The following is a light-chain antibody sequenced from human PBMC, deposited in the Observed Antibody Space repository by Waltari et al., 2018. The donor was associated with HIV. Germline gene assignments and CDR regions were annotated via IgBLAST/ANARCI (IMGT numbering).Light chain of an antibody. CDR3: QQYYSSPIT. J-gene: IGKJ3*01. CDR1: QSVRSY. V-gene: IGKV3-15*01. Sequence: EIVMTQSPLTLSVSPGERATLSCRASQSVRSYIAWYQQKPGQTPRLLIYGSATRATGIPARFSGSGSGTEFSLTISSLQSEDFAVYYCQQYYSSPITFGPGTKVDIK. CDR2: GSA.